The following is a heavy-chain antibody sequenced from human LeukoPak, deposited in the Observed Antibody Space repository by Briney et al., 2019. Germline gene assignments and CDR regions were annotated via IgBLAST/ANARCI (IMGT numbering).Heavy chain of an antibody. CDR2: IYYSGST. V-gene: IGHV4-59*01. J-gene: IGHJ4*02. Sequence: GSLRLSCAASGFTFSSYAMSWIRQPPGKGLEWIGYIYYSGSTNYNPSLKSRVTISVDTSKNQFSLKLSSVTAADTAVYYCARVTIFGVPYFDYWGQGTLVTVSS. CDR1: GFTFSSYA. D-gene: IGHD3-3*01. CDR3: ARVTIFGVPYFDY.